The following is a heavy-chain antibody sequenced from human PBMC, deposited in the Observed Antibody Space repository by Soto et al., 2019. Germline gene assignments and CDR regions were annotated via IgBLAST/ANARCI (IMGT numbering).Heavy chain of an antibody. D-gene: IGHD6-6*01. CDR2: IYYSGST. CDR3: ARTSSSSFAGGMDV. CDR1: GGSISSYY. J-gene: IGHJ6*02. V-gene: IGHV4-59*01. Sequence: SETLSLTCTVSGGSISSYYWSWIRQPPGKGLEWIGYIYYSGSTNYNPSLKSRVTISVDTSKNQFSLKLSSVTAADTAVYYCARTSSSSFAGGMDVWGQGTTVTVSS.